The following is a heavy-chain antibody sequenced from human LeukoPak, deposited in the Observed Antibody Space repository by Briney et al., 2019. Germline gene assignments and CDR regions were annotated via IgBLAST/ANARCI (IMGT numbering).Heavy chain of an antibody. V-gene: IGHV1-18*01. Sequence: GASVKVSCKASGYIFSNFFSSYGITWVRQAPGQGLEWMGWISAYNGNTNYAQKLQGRVTMTTDTSTSTAYMELRSLRSDDTAVYYCARDVGLEYCSSTSCPYGMDVWGQGTTVTVSS. CDR3: ARDVGLEYCSSTSCPYGMDV. CDR1: GYIFSNFFSSYG. CDR2: ISAYNGNT. D-gene: IGHD2-2*01. J-gene: IGHJ6*02.